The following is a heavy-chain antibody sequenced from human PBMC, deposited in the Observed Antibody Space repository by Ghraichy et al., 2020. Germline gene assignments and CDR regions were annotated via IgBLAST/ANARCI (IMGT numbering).Heavy chain of an antibody. CDR1: GVSVSSNQ. Sequence: GGSPRLSCAASGVSVSSNQMAWVRQAPGKGLEWVSILYSDGSGFYADTVRGRFTISRDESKNTLYLQMNSLRVEDTAVYYCARDRRYCGNNCYLYYYYGMDLWGRGTTVTVSS. CDR2: LYSDGSG. V-gene: IGHV3-53*01. J-gene: IGHJ6*02. D-gene: IGHD2-21*01. CDR3: ARDRRYCGNNCYLYYYYGMDL.